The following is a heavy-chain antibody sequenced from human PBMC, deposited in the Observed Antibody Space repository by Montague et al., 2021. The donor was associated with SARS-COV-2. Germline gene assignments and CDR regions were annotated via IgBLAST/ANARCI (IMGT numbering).Heavy chain of an antibody. V-gene: IGHV3-30*18. CDR2: ISYDGSQK. Sequence: SLRLSCAASGFTFNNYGIHWVRQAPGKGLEWVAVISYDGSQKYYSDSVKGRFAISRDSAQRTLFLQMNSLRVDDTAVYHCVKGWEGFWRGQFARDAFDIWGQGTTVVVSS. CDR3: VKGWEGFWRGQFARDAFDI. CDR1: GFTFNNYG. J-gene: IGHJ3*02. D-gene: IGHD1-26*01.